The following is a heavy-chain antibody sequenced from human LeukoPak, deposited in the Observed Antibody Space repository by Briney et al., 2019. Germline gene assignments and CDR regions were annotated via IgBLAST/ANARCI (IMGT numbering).Heavy chain of an antibody. V-gene: IGHV3-21*01. Sequence: GGSLRLSCATSGFTFSSYSMNWVRQAPGKGLEWVSSISSSSSYIYYADSMKGRFTISRDNAKNSLYLQMNSLRAEDTAVYYCARGTNYGGNYHYFDYWGQGTLVTVSS. D-gene: IGHD4-23*01. CDR1: GFTFSSYS. CDR3: ARGTNYGGNYHYFDY. CDR2: ISSSSSYI. J-gene: IGHJ4*02.